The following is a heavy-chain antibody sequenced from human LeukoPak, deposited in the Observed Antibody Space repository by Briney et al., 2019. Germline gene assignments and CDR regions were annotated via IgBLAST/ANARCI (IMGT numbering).Heavy chain of an antibody. J-gene: IGHJ4*02. CDR3: ARLVRTRTYYFDY. CDR2: INPNSGGT. D-gene: IGHD1-14*01. CDR1: GYTFTGYY. Sequence: ASVKVSCKASGYTFTGYYMHWVRQAPVQGLEWMGWINPNSGGTNYAQKFQGRVTMTRDTSISTAYMELSRLRSDDTAVYYCARLVRTRTYYFDYWGQGTLVTVSS. V-gene: IGHV1-2*02.